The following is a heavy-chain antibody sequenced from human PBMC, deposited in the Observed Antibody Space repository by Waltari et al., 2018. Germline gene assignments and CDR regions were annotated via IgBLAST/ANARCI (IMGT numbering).Heavy chain of an antibody. CDR2: IYYSGST. CDR1: GVSISSGASY. CDR3: ASCRDGAFDI. V-gene: IGHV4-30-4*08. D-gene: IGHD2-15*01. J-gene: IGHJ3*02. Sequence: QVQLQESGPGLLKPSQTLSLTCPVSGVSISSGASYWSWIRQPPGKGLEWIGYIYYSGSTYYNPSLKSRVTISVDTSKNQFSLKLSSVTAADTAVYYCASCRDGAFDIWGQGTMVTVSS.